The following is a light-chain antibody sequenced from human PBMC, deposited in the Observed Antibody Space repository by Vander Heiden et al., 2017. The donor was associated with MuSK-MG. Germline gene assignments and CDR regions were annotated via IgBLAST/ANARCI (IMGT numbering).Light chain of an antibody. J-gene: IGLJ2*01. Sequence: SYELTQPPSVPVAPGQTARISCSGESLPKQYAYWYQQKPGQAPVLMIYKDSARPSGIPERFSGSSSGTTVTLTISGVQAEDEADYYCQSADSSGTYVVFGGGTKLTVL. CDR1: SLPKQY. V-gene: IGLV3-25*03. CDR2: KDS. CDR3: QSADSSGTYVV.